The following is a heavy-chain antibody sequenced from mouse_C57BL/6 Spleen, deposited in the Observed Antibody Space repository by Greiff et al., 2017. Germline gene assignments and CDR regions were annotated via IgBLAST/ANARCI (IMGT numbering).Heavy chain of an antibody. V-gene: IGHV1-15*01. J-gene: IGHJ2*01. CDR1: GYTFTDSE. CDR2: IDPETGGT. CDR3: TIRITLVELDY. Sequence: QVTLKESGAELVRPGASVTLSCKASGYTFTDSEMHWVKQTPVHGLEWIGAIDPETGGTAYNQKFKGKAIMTADKSSSTAYLELRSLTSEDSAGYYCTIRITLVELDYWRRGTTLTDSS. D-gene: IGHD1-1*01.